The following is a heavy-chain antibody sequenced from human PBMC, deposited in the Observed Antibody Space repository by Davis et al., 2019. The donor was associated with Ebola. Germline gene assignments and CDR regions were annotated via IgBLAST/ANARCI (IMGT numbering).Heavy chain of an antibody. CDR3: ARDGKGGSYYGYYYYYGMDV. D-gene: IGHD1-26*01. CDR1: GFTFSSYE. J-gene: IGHJ6*02. V-gene: IGHV3-48*03. Sequence: GGSLRLSCAASGFTFSSYEMNWVRQAPGKGLEWVSYISSSGSTIYYADSVKGRFTISRDNAKNTLYLQMNSLRAEDTAVYYCARDGKGGSYYGYYYYYGMDVWGQGTTVTVSS. CDR2: ISSSGSTI.